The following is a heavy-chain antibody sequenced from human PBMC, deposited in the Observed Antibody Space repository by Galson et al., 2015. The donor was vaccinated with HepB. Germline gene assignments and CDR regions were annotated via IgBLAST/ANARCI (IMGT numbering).Heavy chain of an antibody. CDR3: ARDSFYDNTGYPVPRNFGVDV. CDR1: GDSVSSSTAA. CDR2: TYYRSKWYN. Sequence: CAISGDSVSSSTAAWNWIRQSPSRGLEWLGRTYYRSKWYNDYAVSVKSRITINPDTAKNQFSLQLSSVTPDETAVYYCARDSFYDNTGYPVPRNFGVDVWGQGTTVTVSS. D-gene: IGHD3-22*01. V-gene: IGHV6-1*01. J-gene: IGHJ6*02.